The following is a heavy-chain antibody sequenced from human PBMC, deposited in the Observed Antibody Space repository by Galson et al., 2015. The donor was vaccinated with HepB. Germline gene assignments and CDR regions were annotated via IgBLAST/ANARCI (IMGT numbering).Heavy chain of an antibody. CDR2: VTNSGGST. J-gene: IGHJ4*02. Sequence: SLRLSCAASGFTFSNYAMSWVRQAPGKGLEWVSVVTNSGGSTYYADFVKGRLTISRDNSKDTLYMEMNSLRAEDTAVYYCAKGQGSGWRNFFDYWGQGTLVTVSS. V-gene: IGHV3-23*01. CDR1: GFTFSNYA. D-gene: IGHD6-19*01. CDR3: AKGQGSGWRNFFDY.